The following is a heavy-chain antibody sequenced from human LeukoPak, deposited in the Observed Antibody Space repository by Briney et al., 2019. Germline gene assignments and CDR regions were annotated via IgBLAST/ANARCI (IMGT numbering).Heavy chain of an antibody. Sequence: ASVKVSCKASGGTFSSYAISWVRQAPGQGLEWMGEIIPIFGTANYAQKFQGRVTITTDESTSTAYMELSSLRSEDTAVYYCASSNYCSGGSCYSDYYYYMDVWGKGTTVTVSS. V-gene: IGHV1-69*05. CDR2: IIPIFGTA. J-gene: IGHJ6*03. CDR1: GGTFSSYA. CDR3: ASSNYCSGGSCYSDYYYYMDV. D-gene: IGHD2-15*01.